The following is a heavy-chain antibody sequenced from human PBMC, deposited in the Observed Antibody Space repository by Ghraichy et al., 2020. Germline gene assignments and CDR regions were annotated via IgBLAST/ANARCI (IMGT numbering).Heavy chain of an antibody. CDR2: ISSSSSTI. D-gene: IGHD3-10*01. CDR3: ARDLVVRGVIISPFDY. Sequence: GGSLRLSCAASGFTFSSYSMNWVRQAPGKGLEWVSYISSSSSTIYYADSVKGRFTISRDNAKNSLYLQMNSLRDEDTAVYYCARDLVVRGVIISPFDYWGQGTLVTVSS. CDR1: GFTFSSYS. J-gene: IGHJ4*02. V-gene: IGHV3-48*02.